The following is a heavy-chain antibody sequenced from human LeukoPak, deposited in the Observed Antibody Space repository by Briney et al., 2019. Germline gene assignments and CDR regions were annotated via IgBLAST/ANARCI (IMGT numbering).Heavy chain of an antibody. Sequence: GGSLRLSCVASGFTFSGYWMHWVRQAPGKGLEWVSRIKGDGSSTSYADSVKGRFTISKDNAKNTLYLQMNSLRAEDTAVYYCAKSDWFDPWGQGTLVTVSS. CDR2: IKGDGSST. CDR3: AKSDWFDP. V-gene: IGHV3-74*01. J-gene: IGHJ5*02. CDR1: GFTFSGYW.